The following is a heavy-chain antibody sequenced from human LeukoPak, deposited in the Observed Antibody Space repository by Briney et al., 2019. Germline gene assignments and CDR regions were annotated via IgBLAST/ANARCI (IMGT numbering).Heavy chain of an antibody. J-gene: IGHJ4*02. CDR2: MYQSGST. V-gene: IGHV4-38-2*02. D-gene: IGHD1-26*01. CDR1: DYSIRSGYY. CDR3: ARQRELRLFDY. Sequence: PSETLSLTCTVSDYSIRSGYYWGWIRQPPGKGLEWIGSMYQSGSTYYNPSLKSRVTMSIDTSKNQFSLKLSPVTAADTAIYYCARQRELRLFDYWGQGTLVTVSS.